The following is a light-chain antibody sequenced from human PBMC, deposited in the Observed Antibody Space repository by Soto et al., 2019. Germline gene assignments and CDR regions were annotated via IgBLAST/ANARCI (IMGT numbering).Light chain of an antibody. CDR2: GAS. V-gene: IGKV3-20*01. Sequence: EIVLTQSPGTVSLSPGERATLSCRASQSVGSSYLAWYQQKPGQAPRLLIYGASSRATGIPDRFSGSGSGTDFTLTISRLEPEDFAVYYCQQYGSSPQTFGQGTKVEIK. CDR3: QQYGSSPQT. J-gene: IGKJ1*01. CDR1: QSVGSSY.